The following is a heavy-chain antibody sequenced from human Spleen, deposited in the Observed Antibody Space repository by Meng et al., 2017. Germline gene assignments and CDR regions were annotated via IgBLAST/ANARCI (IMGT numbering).Heavy chain of an antibody. V-gene: IGHV3-21*01. CDR1: GFTFSSYS. D-gene: IGHD3-10*01. CDR2: ISSSSSYI. Sequence: GESLKISCAASGFTFSSYSMNWVRQAPGKGLEWVSSISSSSSYIYYADSVKGRFTISRDNAKNSLYLKMNSLRAEDTAVYYCARDSITMVRGVLRDFDAFDIWGQGTMVTVSS. CDR3: ARDSITMVRGVLRDFDAFDI. J-gene: IGHJ3*02.